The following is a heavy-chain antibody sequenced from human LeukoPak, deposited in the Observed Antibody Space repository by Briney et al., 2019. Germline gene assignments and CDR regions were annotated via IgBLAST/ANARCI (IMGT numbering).Heavy chain of an antibody. D-gene: IGHD3-10*01. CDR1: AFTFSSYA. J-gene: IGHJ5*02. V-gene: IGHV3-30*04. CDR3: ARELWFGELFEP. Sequence: GGSLRLSCAASAFTFSSYAMHWVRQAPGKGLEWVAVISYDGSNKYYADSVKGRFTISRDNSKNTLYLQMNSLRAEDTAVYYCARELWFGELFEPGGQGTLVTVSS. CDR2: ISYDGSNK.